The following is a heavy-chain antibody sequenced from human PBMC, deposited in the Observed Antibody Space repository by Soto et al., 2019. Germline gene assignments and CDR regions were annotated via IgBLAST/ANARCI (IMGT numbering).Heavy chain of an antibody. CDR3: AISIRNLWVGKTGTYYYYYDMDG. Sequence: ASVKVSCKASGYTFTSYGISWVRQAPGQGLEWMGWISAYYGKTNYAQKFQGRVTMTTDKSTSTAYMELSSLRSEDTAVYYCAISIRNLWVGKTGTYYYYYDMDGWGQGTTVTVSS. D-gene: IGHD3-10*01. CDR2: ISAYYGKT. CDR1: GYTFTSYG. V-gene: IGHV1-18*01. J-gene: IGHJ6*02.